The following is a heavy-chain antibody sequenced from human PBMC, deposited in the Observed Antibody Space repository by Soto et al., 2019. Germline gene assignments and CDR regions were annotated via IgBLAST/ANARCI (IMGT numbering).Heavy chain of an antibody. CDR3: AKDRSIVVVPAASDY. CDR2: IGGSGGGT. CDR1: GFTFSSYA. D-gene: IGHD2-2*01. Sequence: GGSLRLSCAASGFTFSSYAMSWVRQAPGKGLEWVSAIGGSGGGTYYADSVEGRFTISRDNSKNTLYLQMNTLRAEDTALYYCAKDRSIVVVPAASDYWGQGTLLTVSS. J-gene: IGHJ4*02. V-gene: IGHV3-23*01.